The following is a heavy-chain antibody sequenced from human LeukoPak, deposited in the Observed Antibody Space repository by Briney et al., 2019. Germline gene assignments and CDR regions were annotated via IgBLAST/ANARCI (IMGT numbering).Heavy chain of an antibody. Sequence: GGSLRLSCAASGFTFNSYGMHWVRQAPGKGLEWVAVISYEGSSEHYADSVKGRFAISRDNAKNSLYLQMNSLRAEDTALYYCAKDISLSSGGSLVDAFDIWGQGTMVTVSS. V-gene: IGHV3-33*03. D-gene: IGHD2-15*01. CDR1: GFTFNSYG. CDR3: AKDISLSSGGSLVDAFDI. J-gene: IGHJ3*02. CDR2: ISYEGSSE.